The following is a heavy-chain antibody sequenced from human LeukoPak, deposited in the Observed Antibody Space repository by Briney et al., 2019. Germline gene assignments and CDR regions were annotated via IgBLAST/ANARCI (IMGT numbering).Heavy chain of an antibody. CDR3: ARGIPYSSSSWYEATEYFQH. V-gene: IGHV3-30*02. CDR2: IRYDGSSK. J-gene: IGHJ1*01. Sequence: GGSLRLSCAASGFTFSSYGMHWVRQAPGKGLEWVAFIRYDGSSKFYADSVKARFTISRDNAKNTLYLQMNSLRAEDTAVYYCARGIPYSSSSWYEATEYFQHWGQGTLVTVSS. D-gene: IGHD6-13*01. CDR1: GFTFSSYG.